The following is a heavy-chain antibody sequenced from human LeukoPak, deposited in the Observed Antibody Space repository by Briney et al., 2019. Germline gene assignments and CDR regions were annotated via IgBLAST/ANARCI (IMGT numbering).Heavy chain of an antibody. CDR2: IGSSGSTK. CDR3: ARKDYGGYAYYYYGLDV. D-gene: IGHD5-12*01. Sequence: GGSLRLSCAASGFTFSSYEMNWVRQAPGKGLEWVSYIGSSGSTKYYADSVKGRFTISRDNAKNSLYLQMNSLRAEDTAVYYCARKDYGGYAYYYYGLDVWGKGTTVTVSS. V-gene: IGHV3-48*03. CDR1: GFTFSSYE. J-gene: IGHJ6*04.